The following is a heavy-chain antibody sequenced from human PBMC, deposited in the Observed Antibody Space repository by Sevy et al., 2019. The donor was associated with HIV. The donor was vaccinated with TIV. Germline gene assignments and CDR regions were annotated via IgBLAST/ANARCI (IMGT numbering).Heavy chain of an antibody. V-gene: IGHV3-23*01. CDR3: AKVRNAVVASFDY. CDR2: ISGSGGST. J-gene: IGHJ4*02. D-gene: IGHD3-22*01. Sequence: GGSLRLSCAASGFTFSSYAMSWVRQAPGKGLEWVSAISGSGGSTYYADSVKGRFTISRDNSKNTLYLQMNSLRAEDMAVYYCAKVRNAVVASFDYWGQGTLVTVSS. CDR1: GFTFSSYA.